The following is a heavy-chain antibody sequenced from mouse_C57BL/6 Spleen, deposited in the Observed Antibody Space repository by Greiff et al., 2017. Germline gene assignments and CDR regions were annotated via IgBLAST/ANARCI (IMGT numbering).Heavy chain of an antibody. CDR2: ILPGSGST. Sequence: VQLQQSGAELMKPGASVKLSCKATGYTFTGYWIEWVKQRPGHGLEWIGEILPGSGSTTYNEKFKGKATFTADTSSNTAYMQLSSRTTEDSAIYYGARGLGQGFAYWGQGTLVTVSA. D-gene: IGHD3-3*01. J-gene: IGHJ3*01. CDR3: ARGLGQGFAY. CDR1: GYTFTGYW. V-gene: IGHV1-9*01.